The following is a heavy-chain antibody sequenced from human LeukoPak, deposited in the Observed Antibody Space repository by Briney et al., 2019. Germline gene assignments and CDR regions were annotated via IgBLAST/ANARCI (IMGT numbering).Heavy chain of an antibody. CDR3: AGDYGDLLTGIRFDT. CDR1: GGSISSGDCY. CDR2: IYYSGST. D-gene: IGHD4-17*01. J-gene: IGHJ5*02. V-gene: IGHV4-30-4*01. Sequence: SETLSLTCTVSGGSISSGDCYWSWIRQPPGKGLEWIGYIYYSGSTYYNPSLKSRVTISIQTSKNQFSLKLTSVTAADTAVYYCAGDYGDLLTGIRFDTWGQGTLVTVSS.